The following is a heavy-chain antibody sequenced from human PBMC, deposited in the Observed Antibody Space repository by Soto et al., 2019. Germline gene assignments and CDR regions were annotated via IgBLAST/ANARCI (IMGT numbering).Heavy chain of an antibody. D-gene: IGHD4-17*01. J-gene: IGHJ4*02. Sequence: SVKVSCKASGGTFSSYAISWVRQAPGQGLEWMGGIIPIFGTANYAQKFQGRVTITADESTSTAYMELSSLRSEDTAVYYCARDLGTTVTTVPGDYWGQGTLVTVSS. CDR2: IIPIFGTA. CDR3: ARDLGTTVTTVPGDY. V-gene: IGHV1-69*13. CDR1: GGTFSSYA.